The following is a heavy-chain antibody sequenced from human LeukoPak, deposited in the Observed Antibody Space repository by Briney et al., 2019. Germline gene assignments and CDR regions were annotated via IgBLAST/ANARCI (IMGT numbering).Heavy chain of an antibody. J-gene: IGHJ4*02. CDR1: GFIFSTYA. CDR3: AKRGSGTSFDY. D-gene: IGHD1-7*01. CDR2: ISGSDGST. Sequence: PGGSLRLSCAASGFIFSTYAMSWVRQAPGKGLEWVSAISGSDGSTYYADSVKSRFTISRDNFKNTLYLQMNSLRAEDTAVYYCAKRGSGTSFDYWGQGSLVTVSS. V-gene: IGHV3-23*01.